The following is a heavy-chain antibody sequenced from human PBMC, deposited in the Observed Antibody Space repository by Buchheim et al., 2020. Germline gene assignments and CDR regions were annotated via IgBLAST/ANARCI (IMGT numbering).Heavy chain of an antibody. CDR3: ARRDSSRGMDV. CDR2: IYSGGST. J-gene: IGHJ6*02. Sequence: EVQLVESGGGLVQPGGSLRLSCAASGFSFSGHSMNWVRQAPGKGLEWVSGIYSGGSTYYADSVKGRFTISRDNAKNSLYLQMNSLRDEDTAVYYCARRDSSRGMDVWGQGTT. CDR1: GFSFSGHS. V-gene: IGHV3-66*01. D-gene: IGHD3-22*01.